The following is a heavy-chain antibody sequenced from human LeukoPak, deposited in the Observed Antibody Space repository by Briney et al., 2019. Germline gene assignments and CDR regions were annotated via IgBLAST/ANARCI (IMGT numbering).Heavy chain of an antibody. Sequence: GGSLRLSCAASGITFSSYDMSWVRQAPGKGLEWVSAISGSGGSTYYADSVKGRFTISRDNSKNTLYLQMNSLRAEDTAVYYCARPYFGPSGMDVWGQGTTVTVSS. CDR3: ARPYFGPSGMDV. CDR2: ISGSGGST. V-gene: IGHV3-23*01. D-gene: IGHD3-9*01. J-gene: IGHJ6*02. CDR1: GITFSSYD.